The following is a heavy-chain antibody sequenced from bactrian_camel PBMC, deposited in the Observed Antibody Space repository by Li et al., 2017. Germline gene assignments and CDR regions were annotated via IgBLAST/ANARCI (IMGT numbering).Heavy chain of an antibody. CDR1: GLPFSSFF. J-gene: IGHJ4*01. Sequence: HVQLVESGGGLVQPGGSLRLSCTASGLPFSSFFMTWVRQAPEKGLEWVATVTLDGTTQYSDSAKGRFTISRDNDKNAVYLQMNSLKPEDTAMYYCGWSVGSWEISPCPVLNGLGHAGPGTQVTVS. CDR2: VTLDGTTQ. D-gene: IGHD1*01. V-gene: IGHV3-2*01.